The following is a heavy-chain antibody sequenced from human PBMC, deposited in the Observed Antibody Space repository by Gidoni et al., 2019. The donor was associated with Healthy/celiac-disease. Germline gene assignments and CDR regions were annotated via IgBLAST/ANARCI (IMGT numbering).Heavy chain of an antibody. J-gene: IGHJ4*02. D-gene: IGHD1-26*01. V-gene: IGHV1-69*04. CDR1: GGTFSSYA. Sequence: QVQLVQSGAEVKKPGSSVKVSCKASGGTFSSYAISWVRQAPGQGLEWMGRIIPILGIANYAPKFQGRVTITADKSTSTAYMELSSLRSEDTAVYYCARDRVGATPYFDYWGQGTLVTVSS. CDR3: ARDRVGATPYFDY. CDR2: IIPILGIA.